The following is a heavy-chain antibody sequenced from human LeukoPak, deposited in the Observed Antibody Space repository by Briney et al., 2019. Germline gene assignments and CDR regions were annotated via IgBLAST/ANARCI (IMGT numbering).Heavy chain of an antibody. J-gene: IGHJ3*02. V-gene: IGHV3-48*01. CDR1: GFTFSSYW. CDR3: ARKAYYSQTFDI. D-gene: IGHD3-22*01. CDR2: IYGSSSI. Sequence: PGGSLRLSCAASGFTFSSYWMSWVRQAPGKGLEWVSYIYGSSSIYYADSVRSRFTISRDNAKNSLYLQMNSLRAEDTAVYYCARKAYYSQTFDIWGQGTMVTVSS.